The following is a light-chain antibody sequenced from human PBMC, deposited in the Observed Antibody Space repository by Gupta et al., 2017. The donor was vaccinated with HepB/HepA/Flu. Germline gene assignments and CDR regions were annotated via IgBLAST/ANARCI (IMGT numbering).Light chain of an antibody. CDR2: AAS. Sequence: DIQLTQSPSFLSASVGDRVTITCRASQGIISYLAWYQQKPGKAPKLLIYAASTLQSGVPSRFSGSGSGTEFTLTISSLQPEDFATYYCQHVNSYPPYTFGQGTKLEIK. V-gene: IGKV1-9*01. J-gene: IGKJ2*01. CDR1: QGIISY. CDR3: QHVNSYPPYT.